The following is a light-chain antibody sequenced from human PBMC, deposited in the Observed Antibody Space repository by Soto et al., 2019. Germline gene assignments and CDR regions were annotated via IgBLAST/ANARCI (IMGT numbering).Light chain of an antibody. CDR3: QEYDGAPLT. Sequence: DIQMTQSPSSLSASVGDRVTITCRAGQDINIYLAWYQQKPGKVPKLLISAASTLQSGVPSRFSGSVSGTDFTLTISSLQPEDVATYYCQEYDGAPLTFGGGTKVEIK. CDR1: QDINIY. CDR2: AAS. V-gene: IGKV1-27*01. J-gene: IGKJ4*02.